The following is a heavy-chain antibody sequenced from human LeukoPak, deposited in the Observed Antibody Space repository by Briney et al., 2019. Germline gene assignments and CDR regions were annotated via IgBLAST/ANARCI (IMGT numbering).Heavy chain of an antibody. CDR3: ARVSSWDPYFDY. V-gene: IGHV3-48*03. CDR1: GFTFSSYE. D-gene: IGHD6-13*01. CDR2: ISSSGSTI. J-gene: IGHJ4*02. Sequence: PGGSLRLSCEASGFTFSSYEMSWVGQAAGKGLEGVSYISSSGSTIYYADSVKGRFTISRDNAKNSLYLQMNSLRAEDTAVYYCARVSSWDPYFDYWGQGTLVTASS.